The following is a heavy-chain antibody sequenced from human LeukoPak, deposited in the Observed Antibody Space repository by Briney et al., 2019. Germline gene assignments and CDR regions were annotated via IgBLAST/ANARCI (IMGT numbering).Heavy chain of an antibody. Sequence: PSETLSLTCTVSGGSINFYYWSWIRQPAGKGREWIGRIYSTGSTNYSPSLKSRVTMSVDKSKNQFSLNLSSVTAADTAVYYCARGIADPYSFDSWGQGTLVTVSS. J-gene: IGHJ4*02. CDR2: IYSTGST. V-gene: IGHV4-4*07. CDR1: GGSINFYY. D-gene: IGHD6-13*01. CDR3: ARGIADPYSFDS.